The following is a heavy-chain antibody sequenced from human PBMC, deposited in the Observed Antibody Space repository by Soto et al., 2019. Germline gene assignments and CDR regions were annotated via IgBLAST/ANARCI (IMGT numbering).Heavy chain of an antibody. J-gene: IGHJ4*02. D-gene: IGHD3-22*01. CDR3: TRDLISIDSSGYLTTAEGNYSDY. Sequence: GGSLRLSCTASGFTFGDYAMSWFRQAPGKGLEWVGFIRSKAYGGTTEYAASVKGRFTISRDDSKSIAYLQMNSLKTEDTAVYYCTRDLISIDSSGYLTTAEGNYSDYWREGPLVTVSS. CDR1: GFTFGDYA. CDR2: IRSKAYGGTT. V-gene: IGHV3-49*03.